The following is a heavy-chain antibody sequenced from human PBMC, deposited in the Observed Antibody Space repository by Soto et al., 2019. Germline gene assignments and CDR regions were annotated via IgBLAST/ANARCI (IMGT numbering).Heavy chain of an antibody. CDR1: GFSLSTSGVG. V-gene: IGHV2-5*02. CDR2: IYWDDDK. CDR3: AHRSGWYSPFEY. J-gene: IGHJ4*02. Sequence: QITLKESGPTLVKPTQTLTLTCTFSGFSLSTSGVGVGWIRQPPGKALEWLALIYWDDDKRYSPSLKSRLTIPKDTSKNQVVLTMTNMDPVDTATYYCAHRSGWYSPFEYWGQGTLVTVSS. D-gene: IGHD6-19*01.